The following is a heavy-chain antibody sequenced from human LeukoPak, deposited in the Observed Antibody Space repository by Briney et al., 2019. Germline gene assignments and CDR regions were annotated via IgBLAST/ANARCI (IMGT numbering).Heavy chain of an antibody. CDR1: GYTLTELS. J-gene: IGHJ4*02. D-gene: IGHD5-18*01. V-gene: IGHV1-24*01. CDR2: FDPEDGET. CDR3: ATARTAMVTFDY. Sequence: ASVKVSCKVSGYTLTELSMHWVRQAPGKGLEWMGGFDPEDGETIYAQKFQGRVTMTEDTSTDTAYMELSSLRSEDTAVYYCATARTAMVTFDYWGQGTLVTVSS.